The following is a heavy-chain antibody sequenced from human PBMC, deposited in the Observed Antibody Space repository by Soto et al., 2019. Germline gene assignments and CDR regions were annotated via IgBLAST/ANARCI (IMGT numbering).Heavy chain of an antibody. CDR2: IYSGGST. Sequence: GGSLRLSCAASGFTVSSNYMSWVRQAPGKGLEWVSVIYSGGSTYYADSVKGRFTISRDNSKNTLYLQMNSLRAEDTAVYYCASSRRWGNNWFDPWGQGTLVTVSS. V-gene: IGHV3-53*01. CDR1: GFTVSSNY. CDR3: ASSRRWGNNWFDP. D-gene: IGHD3-16*01. J-gene: IGHJ5*02.